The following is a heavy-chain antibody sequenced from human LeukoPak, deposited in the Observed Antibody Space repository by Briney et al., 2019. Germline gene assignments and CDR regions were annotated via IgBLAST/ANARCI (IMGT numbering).Heavy chain of an antibody. V-gene: IGHV4-59*12. CDR1: GGSISSYY. D-gene: IGHD2-15*01. CDR2: IYYSGST. CDR3: ARGRIYYYYGMDV. Sequence: SETLSLTRTVSGGSISSYYWSWIRQPPGKGLEWIGYIYYSGSTNYNPSLKSRVTISVDTSKNQFSLKLSSVTAADTAVYYCARGRIYYYYGMDVWGQGTTVTVSS. J-gene: IGHJ6*02.